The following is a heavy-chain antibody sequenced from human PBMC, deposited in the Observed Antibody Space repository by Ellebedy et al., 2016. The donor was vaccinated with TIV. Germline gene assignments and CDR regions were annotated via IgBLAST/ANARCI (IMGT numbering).Heavy chain of an antibody. J-gene: IGHJ4*02. D-gene: IGHD3-22*01. Sequence: GESLMISCDVSGFTISTNYMTWVRQAPWTGLEWVSDIYSGGTTDYADSVRGRFTISRDSSKNTLYLQMNSLRAEDTAVYYCARPSVSTGYYQFDFWGQGALVTVSS. CDR2: IYSGGTT. CDR3: ARPSVSTGYYQFDF. CDR1: GFTISTNY. V-gene: IGHV3-66*04.